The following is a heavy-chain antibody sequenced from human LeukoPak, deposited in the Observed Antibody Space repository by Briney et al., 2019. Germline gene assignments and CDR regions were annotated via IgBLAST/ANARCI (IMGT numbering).Heavy chain of an antibody. CDR3: AKPRIIGLGWAQFDY. CDR1: GFTFSDYY. D-gene: IGHD2-15*01. J-gene: IGHJ4*02. CDR2: FDGNADGT. Sequence: PGGSLRLSCAASGFTFSDYYMSWVRQPPGKGLEWVASFDGNADGTYYADSVKGRCTISRDNSKNTLYLQMNSLRAEDTAIYYCAKPRIIGLGWAQFDYWGQGSLVTVSS. V-gene: IGHV3-23*01.